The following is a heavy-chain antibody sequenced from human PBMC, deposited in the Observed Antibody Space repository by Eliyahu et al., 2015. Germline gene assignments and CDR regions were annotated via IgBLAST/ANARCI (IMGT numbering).Heavy chain of an antibody. CDR1: XGSISSGDYY. CDR3: AREPNLWFGTDY. J-gene: IGHJ4*02. CDR2: IYYSGST. D-gene: IGHD3-10*01. V-gene: IGHV4-30-4*01. Sequence: QVQLQESGPGLVKPSQTLSLTCXVXXGSISSGDYYWSWIRQPPGKGLEWIGYIYYSGSTYYNPSLKSRVTISVDTSKNQFSLKLSSVTAADTAVYYCAREPNLWFGTDYWGQGTLVTVSS.